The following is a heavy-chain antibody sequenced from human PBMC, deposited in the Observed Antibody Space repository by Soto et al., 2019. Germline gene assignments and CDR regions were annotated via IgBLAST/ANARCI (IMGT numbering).Heavy chain of an antibody. Sequence: QVQLQESGPGLVKPSQTLSLTCTVSGGSISSGGYSWSWIRQHPGKGLEWIGYIFYSGSTSYNPSLKSRVTLSVDTSKNQFSLKVSSVTAADTAVYYCARGVLHWGQGTLDTVSS. J-gene: IGHJ4*02. CDR1: GGSISSGGYS. CDR3: ARGVLH. CDR2: IFYSGST. V-gene: IGHV4-31*03.